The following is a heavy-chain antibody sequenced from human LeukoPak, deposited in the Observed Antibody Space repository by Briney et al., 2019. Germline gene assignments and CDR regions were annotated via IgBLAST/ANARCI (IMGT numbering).Heavy chain of an antibody. CDR1: GFTCW. Sequence: PGGSLRLSCAASGFTCWMHWVRQAPGKGLVWVSRINSDGSSTNYADSVKGRFTISRDNAKNTLYLQMNSLRAEDTAVYYCARGYLTGTFDYWGQGTLVTASS. CDR3: ARGYLTGTFDY. CDR2: INSDGSST. J-gene: IGHJ4*02. V-gene: IGHV3-74*01. D-gene: IGHD1-1*01.